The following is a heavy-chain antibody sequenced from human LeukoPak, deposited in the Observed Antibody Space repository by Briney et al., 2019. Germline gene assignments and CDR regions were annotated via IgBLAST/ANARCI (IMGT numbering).Heavy chain of an antibody. CDR1: GFTFSSYG. D-gene: IGHD3-10*01. J-gene: IGHJ4*02. CDR3: ARGSWFGELLPFDY. CDR2: ISSSSSYI. V-gene: IGHV3-21*01. Sequence: GGSLRLSCAASGFTFSSYGMHWVRQAPGKGLEWVSSISSSSSYIYYADSVKGRFTISRDNAKNSLYLQMNSLRAEDTAVYYCARGSWFGELLPFDYWGQGTLVTVSS.